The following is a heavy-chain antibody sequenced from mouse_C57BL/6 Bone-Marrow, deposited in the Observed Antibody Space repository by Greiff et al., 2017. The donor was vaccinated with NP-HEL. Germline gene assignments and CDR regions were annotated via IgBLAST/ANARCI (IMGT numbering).Heavy chain of an antibody. Sequence: VQLQESGPGLVQPSQSLSITCTVSGFSLTSYGVHWVRQSPGKGLEWLGVIWSGGSTDYNAAFISRLSISKDNSKSQVFFKMNSLQADDTAIYYCARSPLTGTEGHFDYWGQGTTLTVSS. D-gene: IGHD4-1*01. CDR1: GFSLTSYG. J-gene: IGHJ2*01. CDR2: IWSGGST. V-gene: IGHV2-2*01. CDR3: ARSPLTGTEGHFDY.